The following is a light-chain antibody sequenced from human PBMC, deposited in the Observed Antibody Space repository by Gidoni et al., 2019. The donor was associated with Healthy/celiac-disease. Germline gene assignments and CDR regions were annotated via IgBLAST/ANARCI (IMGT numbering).Light chain of an antibody. CDR2: DAS. CDR3: QQRSTLT. Sequence: ATLSLSPGERATLSCRASQSVSSYLAWYQQKPGQAPRLLIYDASNRATGIPARFSGSGSGTDFTLTISSLEPEDFAVYYCQQRSTLTFGGGTKVEIK. J-gene: IGKJ4*01. V-gene: IGKV3-11*01. CDR1: QSVSSY.